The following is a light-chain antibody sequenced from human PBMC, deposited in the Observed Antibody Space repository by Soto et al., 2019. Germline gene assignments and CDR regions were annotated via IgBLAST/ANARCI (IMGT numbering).Light chain of an antibody. CDR2: DAS. CDR3: QQYNSYSGT. Sequence: DIQMTQSPSTLSASVGDRVTITCRASQRISSWLAWYQQKPGKAPKLLIYDASSVESGVPSRFRGSGSGKEFTLTISSLQPDDFATYYCQQYNSYSGTFGQGTKLEIK. CDR1: QRISSW. V-gene: IGKV1-5*01. J-gene: IGKJ2*01.